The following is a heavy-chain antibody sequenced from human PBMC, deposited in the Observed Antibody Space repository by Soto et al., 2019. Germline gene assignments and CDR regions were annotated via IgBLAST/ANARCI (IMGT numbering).Heavy chain of an antibody. CDR1: GGTFSRNT. V-gene: IGHV1-69*01. D-gene: IGHD3-9*01. CDR2: IMPIFGSA. Sequence: QVQLVQSGAEVKKPGSSVKVSCKASGGTFSRNTISWVRQAPGQGLEWMGGIMPIFGSANYAQKFQGRVTITADENTRTVYMELSRLRSEDTAVYYCARQFDSDTTGYYYAYWGQLTLVTVSS. J-gene: IGHJ4*02. CDR3: ARQFDSDTTGYYYAY.